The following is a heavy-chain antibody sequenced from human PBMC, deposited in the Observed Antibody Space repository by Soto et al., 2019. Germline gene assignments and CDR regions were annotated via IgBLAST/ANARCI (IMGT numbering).Heavy chain of an antibody. CDR1: GFTFSNAW. CDR3: TTEHYYCSGSIYAFGY. Sequence: EVQLVESGRGLVKPGGSLRLSCAASGFTFSNAWMSWVRQAPGKGLEWAGRIKSKTDVGTTDYAAPVKGRFTISRDDSKNTLFLEMNSLKTEDTAVYYCTTEHYYCSGSIYAFGYRVQRSLVTVSS. V-gene: IGHV3-15*01. J-gene: IGHJ4*02. CDR2: IKSKTDVGTT. D-gene: IGHD3-10*01.